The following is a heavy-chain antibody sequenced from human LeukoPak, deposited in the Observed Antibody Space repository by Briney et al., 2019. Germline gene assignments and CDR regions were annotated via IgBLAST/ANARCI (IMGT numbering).Heavy chain of an antibody. D-gene: IGHD3-22*01. CDR3: ARDQDYYASSGYDY. V-gene: IGHV1-18*01. CDR1: VYTFTIYG. CDR2: IRAYNGNT. Sequence: AAVKVSSKASVYTFTIYGISWVRQAPGEGLEWMGWIRAYNGNTSHAQKLQGRVTMTPDTSTSTAYMELRSLRSDDPAVYYCARDQDYYASSGYDYWGQGTLVTVSS. J-gene: IGHJ4*02.